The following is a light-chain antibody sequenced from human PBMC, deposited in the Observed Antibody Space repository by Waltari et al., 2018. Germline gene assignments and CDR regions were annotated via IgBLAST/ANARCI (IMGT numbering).Light chain of an antibody. Sequence: SSELTQDPAVSVALGQTVRITCQGDSLRSYYASWYQQKPGQAPVLVIYGKTNRPSGIPDRFSGSSSGNTASLTITGVQAEDEADYYCNSRDSSGNHWVFGGGTKLTVL. V-gene: IGLV3-19*01. CDR3: NSRDSSGNHWV. CDR1: SLRSYY. CDR2: GKT. J-gene: IGLJ3*02.